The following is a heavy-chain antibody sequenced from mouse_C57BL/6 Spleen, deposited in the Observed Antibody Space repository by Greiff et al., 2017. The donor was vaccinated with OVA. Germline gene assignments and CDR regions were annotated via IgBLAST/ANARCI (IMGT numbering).Heavy chain of an antibody. CDR1: GYTFTSYW. CDR2: IDPSDSYT. D-gene: IGHD1-1*01. Sequence: VQLQQPGAELVMPGASVKLSCKASGYTFTSYWMHWVKQRPGQGLEWIGEIDPSDSYTNYNQKFKGKSTLTVDKSSSTAYMQLSSLTSEDSAVYYCARWGSSLYYYAMDYWGQGTSVTVSS. V-gene: IGHV1-69*01. CDR3: ARWGSSLYYYAMDY. J-gene: IGHJ4*01.